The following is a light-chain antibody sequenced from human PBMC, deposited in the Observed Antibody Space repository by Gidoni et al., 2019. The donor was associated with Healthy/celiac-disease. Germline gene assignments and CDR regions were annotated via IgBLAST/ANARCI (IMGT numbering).Light chain of an antibody. CDR3: GTWDSSLSAAPL. CDR2: DNN. J-gene: IGLJ2*01. Sequence: QSVLTQPPSTAAAPGQRVTISCSGSSSNIGNNYVSWYQQLPGTAPKLLIYDNNKRPSGIPDRFSGSKSGTSATLGITGLQTGDEADYYCGTWDSSLSAAPLFGGGTKLTVL. V-gene: IGLV1-51*01. CDR1: SSNIGNNY.